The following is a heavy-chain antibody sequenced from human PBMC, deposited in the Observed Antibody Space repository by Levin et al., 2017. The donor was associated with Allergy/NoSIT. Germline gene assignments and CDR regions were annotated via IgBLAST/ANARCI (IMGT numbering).Heavy chain of an antibody. D-gene: IGHD2-2*01. Sequence: SQTLSLTCTVSGGSISSHYWSWIRQPPGKRLEWIGYISDSGSTNYNPSLKSRVTISVDTLKNHFSLKVRFVTAADTAVYFCARVNDCSSASCGGFTSWFDPWGQGTLVTVSS. V-gene: IGHV4-59*11. CDR2: ISDSGST. CDR3: ARVNDCSSASCGGFTSWFDP. J-gene: IGHJ5*02. CDR1: GGSISSHY.